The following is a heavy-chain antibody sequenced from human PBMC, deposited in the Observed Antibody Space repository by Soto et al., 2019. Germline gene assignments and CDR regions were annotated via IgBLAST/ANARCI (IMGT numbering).Heavy chain of an antibody. Sequence: EVQLVETGGGLIQPGGSLRLSCAVSGFTVSTNYMSWVRQAPGKGLEWVSVIYYDDGSTYYADSVKGRFSISSDSSRNTLYLQMNSVSAEDTAVYYGASGQQVILRYYYGLDVWGQGTTVTVSS. CDR1: GFTVSTNY. J-gene: IGHJ6*02. CDR3: ASGQQVILRYYYGLDV. V-gene: IGHV3-53*02. CDR2: IYYDDGST. D-gene: IGHD6-13*01.